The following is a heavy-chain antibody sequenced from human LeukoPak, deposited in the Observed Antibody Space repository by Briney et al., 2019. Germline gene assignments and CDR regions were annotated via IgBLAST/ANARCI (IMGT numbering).Heavy chain of an antibody. CDR2: IYNSGST. CDR1: GGSISSYY. D-gene: IGHD5-18*01. J-gene: IGHJ4*02. Sequence: SETLSLTCTVSGGSISSYYWSWIRQPPGKGLEWIAYIYYSGSRQPPGKGLEWIGYIYNSGSTNYNPSLKSRVTISVDTSKNQFSLKMNSVTAADTAVYYCARVGGYSHQDWGQGTLVTVSS. CDR3: ARVGGYSHQD. V-gene: IGHV4-59*01.